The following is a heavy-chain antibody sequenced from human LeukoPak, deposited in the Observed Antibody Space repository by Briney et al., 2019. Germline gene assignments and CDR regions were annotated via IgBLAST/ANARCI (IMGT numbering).Heavy chain of an antibody. J-gene: IGHJ4*02. V-gene: IGHV1-18*01. D-gene: IGHD3-22*01. CDR1: GYTFSIYG. Sequence: GASVKVSCKASGYTFSIYGISWMRQAPGQGLEWMGWISDYNGNTIYVQKFQGRATMTTDTSTSTTYMELRSLRSEDTAVYYCARDNKFYDSSGYSFDYWGQGTLVTVSS. CDR3: ARDNKFYDSSGYSFDY. CDR2: ISDYNGNT.